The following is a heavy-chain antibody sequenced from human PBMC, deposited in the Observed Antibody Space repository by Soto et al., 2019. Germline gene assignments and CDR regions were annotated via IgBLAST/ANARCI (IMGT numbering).Heavy chain of an antibody. Sequence: TSETLSLTCTVSGGFVNSDTHSWSWIRQTPGKRLEWIGFIYSGGSTKNPSLRSRVTMSVDTSKNQFSLKLRSVIVADTAVYHCARFVRSCSATTCSTRADVWGQGITVTVSS. CDR2: IYSGGST. V-gene: IGHV4-61*01. CDR1: GGFVNSDTHS. J-gene: IGHJ6*02. D-gene: IGHD2-2*01. CDR3: ARFVRSCSATTCSTRADV.